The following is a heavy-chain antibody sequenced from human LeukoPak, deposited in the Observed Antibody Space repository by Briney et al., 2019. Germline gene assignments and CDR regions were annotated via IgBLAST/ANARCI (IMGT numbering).Heavy chain of an antibody. D-gene: IGHD3-3*01. CDR3: AREIEWLALDY. J-gene: IGHJ4*02. CDR1: GFTVSSNY. Sequence: QAGGSLRLSCAASGFTVSSNYMSWARQAPGKGLEWVSVIYSGGSTYYADSVKGRFTISRDNSKNTLYLQMNSLRAEDTAVYYCAREIEWLALDYWGQGTLVTVSS. V-gene: IGHV3-53*01. CDR2: IYSGGST.